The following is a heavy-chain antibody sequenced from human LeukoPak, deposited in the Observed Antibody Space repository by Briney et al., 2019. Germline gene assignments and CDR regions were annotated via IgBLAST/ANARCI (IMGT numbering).Heavy chain of an antibody. CDR2: INPNSGGT. Sequence: GASVKVSCKASGYTFTGYYMHRVRQAPGQGLEWMGWINPNSGGTNYAQKFQGRVTMTRDTSISTAYMELSRLRSDDTAVYYCARGCSSTSCYQFDWFDPWGQGTLVTVSS. V-gene: IGHV1-2*02. D-gene: IGHD2-2*01. J-gene: IGHJ5*02. CDR3: ARGCSSTSCYQFDWFDP. CDR1: GYTFTGYY.